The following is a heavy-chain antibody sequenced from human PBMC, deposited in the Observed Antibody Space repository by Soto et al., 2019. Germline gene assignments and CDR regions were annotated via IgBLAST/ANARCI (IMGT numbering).Heavy chain of an antibody. V-gene: IGHV4-4*02. CDR3: ATTDSGWPTFEAY. Sequence: QVQLQESGPGLVKPSGTLSLTCVVSGASISSVRWWSWVRQPPGKGLEWIGEIYHGGDTNYNPSLKSRLTMSVDTSKNQFSLKLISVTAADTAMYDCATTDSGWPTFEAYWGQGTLVTVSS. CDR2: IYHGGDT. D-gene: IGHD6-19*01. CDR1: GASISSVRW. J-gene: IGHJ4*02.